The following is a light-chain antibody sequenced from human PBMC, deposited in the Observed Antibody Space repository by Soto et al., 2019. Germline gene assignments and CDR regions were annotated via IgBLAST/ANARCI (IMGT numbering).Light chain of an antibody. CDR2: EVS. Sequence: QSALTQPPSASGSPGQSVTISCTGTSSDVGGYNYVSWYQQHPGKAPKLMIYEVSKRPSGVPDRFSGSKSGNTASLTVPGLQAEDEADYYCSSYAGSVYVFGPGTKVTVL. V-gene: IGLV2-8*01. J-gene: IGLJ1*01. CDR3: SSYAGSVYV. CDR1: SSDVGGYNY.